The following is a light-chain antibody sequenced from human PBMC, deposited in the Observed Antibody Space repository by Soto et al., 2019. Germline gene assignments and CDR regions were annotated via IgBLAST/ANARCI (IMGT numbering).Light chain of an antibody. CDR3: SSYTSSTTLL. CDR2: DVS. V-gene: IGLV2-14*01. CDR1: SNDVGGYNY. J-gene: IGLJ2*01. Sequence: QSALTQPASVSGSPGQSITISCTGTSNDVGGYNYVSWYQQHPGKAPKLMIYDVSNRPSGVSNRFSGSKSGNTASLTISGLQAEDEADYYCSSYTSSTTLLFGGGTKL.